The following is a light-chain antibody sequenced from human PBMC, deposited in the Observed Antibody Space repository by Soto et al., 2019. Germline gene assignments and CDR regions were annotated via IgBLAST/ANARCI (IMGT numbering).Light chain of an antibody. Sequence: QSALTQPASVSGSPRQSITISCTGTSSDVGGYDYVSWYQLHPGKAPKLMVFEVSNRPSGVSYRFSGSKSGNTASLTISGLQAEDEADYFCSSYSISTAYLFGTGTKAPS. CDR1: SSDVGGYDY. V-gene: IGLV2-14*01. CDR3: SSYSISTAYL. J-gene: IGLJ1*01. CDR2: EVS.